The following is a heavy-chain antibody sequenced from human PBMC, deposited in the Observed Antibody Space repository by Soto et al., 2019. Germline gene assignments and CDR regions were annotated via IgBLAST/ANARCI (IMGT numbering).Heavy chain of an antibody. J-gene: IGHJ4*02. V-gene: IGHV1-18*01. CDR3: VRESAEMATIMLAY. D-gene: IGHD5-12*01. Sequence: QVQLVQSGGEVKKPGASVKVSCKTSGYTFTTYGVSWVRQAPGQGLEWMGWISAYYGSTHFARKFQGRVTLTRDISSSTLYMEMTSLRSDDTAMYYCVRESAEMATIMLAYWGQGTLVSVSS. CDR1: GYTFTTYG. CDR2: ISAYYGST.